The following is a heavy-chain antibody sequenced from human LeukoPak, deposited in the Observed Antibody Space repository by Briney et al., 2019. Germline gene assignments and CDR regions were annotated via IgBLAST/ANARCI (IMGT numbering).Heavy chain of an antibody. CDR1: GFTFSSYS. J-gene: IGHJ4*02. CDR3: ARERDYGGRLFDY. V-gene: IGHV3-21*01. Sequence: GGSLRLSCAASGFTFSSYSMNWVRQAPGKGLEWVSSISSSSSYIYYADSVKGRFTISRDNAKNSLYLQMNSLRAEDTAVYYCARERDYGGRLFDYWGQGTLVTVSS. D-gene: IGHD4-23*01. CDR2: ISSSSSYI.